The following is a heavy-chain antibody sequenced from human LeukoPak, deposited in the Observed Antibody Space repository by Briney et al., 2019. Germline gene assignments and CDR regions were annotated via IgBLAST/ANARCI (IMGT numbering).Heavy chain of an antibody. J-gene: IGHJ4*02. CDR3: AKEGNWYYDSSGYYGY. CDR1: GFTFSSYA. D-gene: IGHD3-22*01. CDR2: ISHDGSNK. V-gene: IGHV3-30*04. Sequence: GGSLRLSCAASGFTFSSYAMHWVRQAPGKGLEWVAAISHDGSNKYSADSVKGRFTISRDNSKNTLYLQMNSLRAEDTAVYYCAKEGNWYYDSSGYYGYWGQGTLVTVSS.